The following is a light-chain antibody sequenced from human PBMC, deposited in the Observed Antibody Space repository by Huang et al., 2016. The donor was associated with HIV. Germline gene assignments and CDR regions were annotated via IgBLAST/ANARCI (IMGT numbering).Light chain of an antibody. CDR2: AAS. V-gene: IGKV1-39*01. J-gene: IGKJ2*01. Sequence: DIQMTQSPFFLSASVVDRLTFTCRARQSISSYLNWYQQKPGKAPELLIYAASNLQSGAPSRFSGSGSGTDFTLTIISLQPADFATYYCQQTYITPYTFGQGTKLEIK. CDR3: QQTYITPYT. CDR1: QSISSY.